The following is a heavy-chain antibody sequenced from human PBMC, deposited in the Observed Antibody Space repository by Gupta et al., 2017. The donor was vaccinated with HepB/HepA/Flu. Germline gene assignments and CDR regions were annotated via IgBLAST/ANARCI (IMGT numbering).Heavy chain of an antibody. Sequence: QVQLQQWGAGLLQPSETLSLTCAVYGGSFSGYYWSWIRQPPGKGLEWIGEINHSGSTNYNPSLKSRVTISVDTSKNQFSLKLSSVTAADTAVYYCARGLHRYCSGGSCYYFDYWGQGTLVTGSS. V-gene: IGHV4-34*01. CDR1: GGSFSGYY. J-gene: IGHJ4*02. CDR2: INHSGST. D-gene: IGHD2-15*01. CDR3: ARGLHRYCSGGSCYYFDY.